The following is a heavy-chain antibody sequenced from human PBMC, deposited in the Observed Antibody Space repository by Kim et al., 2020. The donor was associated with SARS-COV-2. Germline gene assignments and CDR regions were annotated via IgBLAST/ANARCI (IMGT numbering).Heavy chain of an antibody. J-gene: IGHJ5*02. D-gene: IGHD3-3*01. CDR2: IIPIFGTA. V-gene: IGHV1-69*13. CDR1: GGTFSSYA. CDR3: ARVLYYDPAGGWFDP. Sequence: SVKVSCKASGGTFSSYAISWVRQAPGQGLEWMGGIIPIFGTANYAQKFQGRVTITADESTSTAYMELSSLRSEDTAVYYCARVLYYDPAGGWFDPWGQGTLVTVSS.